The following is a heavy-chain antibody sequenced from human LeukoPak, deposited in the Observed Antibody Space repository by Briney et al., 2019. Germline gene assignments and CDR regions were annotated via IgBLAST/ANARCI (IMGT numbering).Heavy chain of an antibody. CDR1: SGSISSYY. D-gene: IGHD2-2*01. CDR2: IYFSGST. CDR3: ARTHRNIVVVPAAMYWFDP. Sequence: SETLSLTCTVSSGSISSYYWSWIRQPPGKGLEWIGYIYFSGSTNYNPSLKSRVTISVDTSKNQFSLKLSSVTAADTAVYYCARTHRNIVVVPAAMYWFDPWGQGTLVTVSS. V-gene: IGHV4-59*01. J-gene: IGHJ5*02.